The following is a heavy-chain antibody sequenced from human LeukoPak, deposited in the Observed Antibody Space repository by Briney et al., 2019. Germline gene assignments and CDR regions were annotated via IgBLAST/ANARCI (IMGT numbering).Heavy chain of an antibody. CDR1: GFTFSKYW. CDR2: IKQDGSEK. CDR3: ARDRGYTQDY. D-gene: IGHD5-12*01. V-gene: IGHV3-7*01. J-gene: IGHJ4*02. Sequence: GGSLRLSCAASGFTFSKYWMNWVRQAPGKGLEWVANIKQDGSEKNYVDSVKGRFTISRDNAKNTLYLQVNSLRAEDTAVYYCARDRGYTQDYWGQGTLVTVSS.